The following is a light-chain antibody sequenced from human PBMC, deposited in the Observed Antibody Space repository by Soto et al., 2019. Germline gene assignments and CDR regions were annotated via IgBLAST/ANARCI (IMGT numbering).Light chain of an antibody. CDR1: QSVSSSY. CDR2: GAS. J-gene: IGKJ1*01. CDR3: QQYSSSLWT. Sequence: EIVLTQYPGTLSLSPGQGATLSCRASQSVSSSYLAWYPKKPGQAPRLLVYGASSRATGIPDRVSGSGSGTDVTLTISRLEPGDLAVYLCQQYSSSLWTFGQGTKVDIK. V-gene: IGKV3-20*01.